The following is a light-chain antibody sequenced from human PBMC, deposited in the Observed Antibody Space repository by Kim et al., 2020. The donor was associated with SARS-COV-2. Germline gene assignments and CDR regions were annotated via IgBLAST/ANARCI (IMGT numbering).Light chain of an antibody. J-gene: IGLJ3*02. V-gene: IGLV5-45*01. CDR3: MIWHNNAWV. Sequence: LTCTLRSGINVGSYSIYWSQQKPGSPPQSLLRYKSDSDKQQGSGVPSRYSGSKDASANAGILLISGLQSEDEADYYCMIWHNNAWVFGGGTKLTVL. CDR1: SGINVGSYS. CDR2: YKSDSDK.